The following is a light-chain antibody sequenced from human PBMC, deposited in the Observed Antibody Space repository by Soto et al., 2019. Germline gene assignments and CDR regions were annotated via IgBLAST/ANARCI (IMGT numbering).Light chain of an antibody. V-gene: IGKV1-5*03. CDR3: QQYNSYSYT. J-gene: IGKJ2*01. CDR1: QSISSG. Sequence: DIQMTQSPSTLSASVGDRVTITCRASQSISSGLAWYQQKPGRAPKLLIYKASSLESGVPSRFSGSGSETEFTLTISSLQPDDFATYYCQQYNSYSYTFGQGTKLEIK. CDR2: KAS.